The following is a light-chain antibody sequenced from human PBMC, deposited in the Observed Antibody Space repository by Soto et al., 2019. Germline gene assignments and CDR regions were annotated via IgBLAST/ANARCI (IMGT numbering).Light chain of an antibody. CDR3: QQYHTYWWS. CDR2: QPS. V-gene: IGKV1-5*03. J-gene: IGKJ1*01. CDR1: QEVDTW. Sequence: DIQMTQSPSSLSASVGDTVTLTCRASQEVDTWLAWFQQSPGKAPKPLISQPSTLASGVPSRFSGSGSGTVFTLTISSLQPDDFATYFCQQYHTYWWSFGPGSKVEIK.